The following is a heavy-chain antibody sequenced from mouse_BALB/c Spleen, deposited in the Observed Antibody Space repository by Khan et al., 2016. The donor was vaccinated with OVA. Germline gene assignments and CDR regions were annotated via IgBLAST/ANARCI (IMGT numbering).Heavy chain of an antibody. Sequence: VQLQQSGAELVKPGASVKLSCTASGFNIKDTYMHWVKQRPEQGLEWIGRIDPANGNTKYDPKFQGKATLTADTSSNTAYLQLSSLTSEDTAVYYCTRDYWDVFAYWGKGTLVTVSA. CDR1: GFNIKDTY. CDR2: IDPANGNT. V-gene: IGHV14-3*02. D-gene: IGHD4-1*01. J-gene: IGHJ3*01. CDR3: TRDYWDVFAY.